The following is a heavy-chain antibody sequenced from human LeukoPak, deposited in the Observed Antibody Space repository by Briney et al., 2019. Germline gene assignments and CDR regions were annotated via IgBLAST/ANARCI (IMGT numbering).Heavy chain of an antibody. D-gene: IGHD3-22*01. CDR1: GFTVSSKY. J-gene: IGHJ4*02. V-gene: IGHV3-53*05. CDR2: IFSGDNT. Sequence: QPGGSLRLSCAASGFTVSSKYMSWVRQAPGKGLEWVSVIFSGDNTYYADSVNGRFTISRDNAKTSLYLQMNSLRVEDTAFYYCAKDMDPSGHYYDQVFDYWGQGTLVTVSS. CDR3: AKDMDPSGHYYDQVFDY.